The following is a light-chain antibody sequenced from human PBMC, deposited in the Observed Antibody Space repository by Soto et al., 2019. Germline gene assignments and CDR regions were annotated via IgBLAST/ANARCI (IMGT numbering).Light chain of an antibody. CDR2: DVS. CDR1: SADVSAFDY. CDR3: AAYTTSSTLV. V-gene: IGLV2-14*03. J-gene: IGLJ3*02. Sequence: QSVLTQPASVSGSPGQSMTISCAGTSADVSAFDYVSWYQHHPGKVPKLMIYDVSDRPSGVSTRFSGSKSANMASLTISGLQADDEADYYCAAYTTSSTLVFGGGTKLTVL.